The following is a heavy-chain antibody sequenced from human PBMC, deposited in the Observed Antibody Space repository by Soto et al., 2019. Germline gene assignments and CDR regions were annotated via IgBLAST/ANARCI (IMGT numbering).Heavy chain of an antibody. CDR2: INDSGST. Sequence: QVQLQQWGAGLVKPSETLSLTCAVEGGSFNDDYWSWIRQSPGKGLEWIGEINDSGSTKYNPSLKSRVTLSVDRSRGQFSREPSSVTCADTAIYFCASVPVRKCYRAGSCQKCHVGMDVWGQGTTVGVSS. CDR1: GGSFNDDY. D-gene: IGHD2-2*01. V-gene: IGHV4-34*01. CDR3: ASVPVRKCYRAGSCQKCHVGMDV. J-gene: IGHJ6*02.